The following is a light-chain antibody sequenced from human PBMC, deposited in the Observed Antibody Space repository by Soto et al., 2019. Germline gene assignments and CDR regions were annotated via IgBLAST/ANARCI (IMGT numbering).Light chain of an antibody. Sequence: EIVMTQSPATLSVSPGERATLSCRASQSVSSNLAWYQQKPGQAPRLLIYGASTRATGIPARFSGSGSGTEFTLTISSLLSEDFAVYYFQQYNNWPPYTFGHGTKLEIK. J-gene: IGKJ2*01. CDR3: QQYNNWPPYT. V-gene: IGKV3-15*01. CDR1: QSVSSN. CDR2: GAS.